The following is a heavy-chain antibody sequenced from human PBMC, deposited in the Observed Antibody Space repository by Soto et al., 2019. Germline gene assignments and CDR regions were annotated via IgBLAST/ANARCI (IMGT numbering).Heavy chain of an antibody. D-gene: IGHD1-1*01. CDR2: INHSGGT. CDR1: GGSFSTHY. V-gene: IGHV4-34*01. Sequence: SETLSLTCAVYGGSFSTHYWSWVRQPPGKGLEWIGEINHSGGTNYNPSLKSRVTISVDKSKNQFSLKLTSVTAADTAVYYCARDQLEGNWFDPWGQGTLVTVSS. CDR3: ARDQLEGNWFDP. J-gene: IGHJ5*02.